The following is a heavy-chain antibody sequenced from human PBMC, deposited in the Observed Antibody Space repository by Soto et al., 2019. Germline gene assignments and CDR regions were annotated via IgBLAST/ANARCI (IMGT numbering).Heavy chain of an antibody. V-gene: IGHV1-69*13. J-gene: IGHJ6*02. CDR3: ATSNNGIAAAALYYYYGMDV. CDR1: GGTFSSYA. Sequence: SVKVSCKASGGTFSSYAISWVRQAPGQGLEWMGGIIPIFGTANYAQKFQGRVTITADESTSTAYMELSSLRSEDTAVYYCATSNNGIAAAALYYYYGMDVWGQGTTVTSP. D-gene: IGHD6-13*01. CDR2: IIPIFGTA.